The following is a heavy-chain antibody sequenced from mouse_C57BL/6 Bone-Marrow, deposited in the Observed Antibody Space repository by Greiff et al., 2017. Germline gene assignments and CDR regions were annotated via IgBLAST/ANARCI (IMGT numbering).Heavy chain of an antibody. CDR3: ARDGYYDFDY. D-gene: IGHD2-3*01. J-gene: IGHJ2*01. CDR1: GFTFSSYA. Sequence: EVKVEESGGGLVKPGGSLKLSCAASGFTFSSYAMSWVRQTPEKRLEWVATISDGGSYTYYPDNVKGRFTISRDNAKNNLYLQMSHLKSEDTAMYYCARDGYYDFDYWGQGTTLTVSS. CDR2: ISDGGSYT. V-gene: IGHV5-4*01.